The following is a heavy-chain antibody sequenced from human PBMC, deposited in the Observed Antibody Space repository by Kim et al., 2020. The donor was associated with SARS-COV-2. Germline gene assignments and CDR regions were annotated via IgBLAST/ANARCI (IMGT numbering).Heavy chain of an antibody. Sequence: GGSLRLSCAASGFTFSSYSMNWVRQAPGKGLEWVSYISSSSTIYYADSVKGRFTISRDNAKNSLYLQMNSLRDEDTAVYYCARGEDCSSTSCYTESYGM. CDR1: GFTFSSYS. J-gene: IGHJ6*01. D-gene: IGHD2-2*01. CDR2: ISSSSTI. CDR3: ARGEDCSSTSCYTESYGM. V-gene: IGHV3-48*02.